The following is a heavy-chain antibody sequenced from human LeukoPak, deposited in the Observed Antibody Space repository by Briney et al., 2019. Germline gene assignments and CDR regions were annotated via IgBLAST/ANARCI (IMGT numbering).Heavy chain of an antibody. CDR3: ARDSATRVWWFDP. CDR2: IYTSGST. J-gene: IGHJ5*02. V-gene: IGHV4-61*02. Sequence: SETLSLTCTVSGGSISSNSYYWSWIRQPAGKGLEWIGRIYTSGSTNYNPSLKSRVTISVDTSKNQFSLKLSSVTAADTAVYYCARDSATRVWWFDPWGQGTLVTVSS. CDR1: GGSISSNSYY. D-gene: IGHD5-24*01.